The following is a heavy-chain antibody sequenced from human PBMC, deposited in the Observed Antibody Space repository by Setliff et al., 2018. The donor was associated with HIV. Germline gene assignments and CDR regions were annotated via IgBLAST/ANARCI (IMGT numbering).Heavy chain of an antibody. Sequence: AAVKVSCKVTGYTFTSYDISWVRQASGQGLEWMGWMNANGGHTGYAQKFQGRVTMTRDTSITTAYMELSILTSEDTAVYYCARGSSFCAGPCERDYWGQATQVTVSS. J-gene: IGHJ4*02. CDR1: GYTFTSYD. CDR2: MNANGGHT. V-gene: IGHV1-8*02. CDR3: ARGSSFCAGPCERDY. D-gene: IGHD2-8*02.